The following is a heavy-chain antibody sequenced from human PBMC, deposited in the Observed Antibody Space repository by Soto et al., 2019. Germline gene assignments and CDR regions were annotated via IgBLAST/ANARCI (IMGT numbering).Heavy chain of an antibody. CDR3: ARVFLARVAGTSDFDY. CDR1: GYTFTSYG. J-gene: IGHJ4*02. D-gene: IGHD6-19*01. Sequence: ASVKVSCKASGYTFTSYGISWVRQAPGQGLEWMGWISAYNGNTNYAQKLQGRVTMTTDTSTSTAYMELRSLRSDDTAVYYCARVFLARVAGTSDFDYWGQGTLVTVS. V-gene: IGHV1-18*01. CDR2: ISAYNGNT.